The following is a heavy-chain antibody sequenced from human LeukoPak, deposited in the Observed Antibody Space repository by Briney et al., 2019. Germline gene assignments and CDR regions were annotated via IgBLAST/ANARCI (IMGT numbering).Heavy chain of an antibody. D-gene: IGHD5-18*01. CDR2: ISGSGGST. CDR3: AKDEALLVDIAMAHKTDAFDI. J-gene: IGHJ3*02. CDR1: GFTFSSYA. Sequence: GGSLRLSCAASGFTFSSYAMSWVRQAPGKGLEWVSAISGSGGSTYYADSVKGRFTISRDNSKNTLYLQMNSLRAEDTAVYYCAKDEALLVDIAMAHKTDAFDIWGQGTMVTVSS. V-gene: IGHV3-23*01.